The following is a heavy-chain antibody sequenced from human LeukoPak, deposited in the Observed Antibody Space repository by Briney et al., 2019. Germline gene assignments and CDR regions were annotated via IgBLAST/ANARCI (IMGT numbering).Heavy chain of an antibody. J-gene: IGHJ1*01. CDR3: ARKGYYASSGYLGYFQH. CDR2: ISSGSTYI. CDR1: GFSFNTYS. V-gene: IGHV3-21*01. Sequence: GGSLRLSCAASGFSFNTYSMNWGRQAPGKGLEGVSYISSGSTYIDYADSVKGRFTISRDNGKNSLSRQMNTRRAEDTAVYYCARKGYYASSGYLGYFQHWGQGTLVTVSS. D-gene: IGHD3-22*01.